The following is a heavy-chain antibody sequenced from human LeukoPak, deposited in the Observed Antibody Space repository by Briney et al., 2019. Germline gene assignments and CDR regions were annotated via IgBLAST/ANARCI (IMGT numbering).Heavy chain of an antibody. CDR1: GFTFSSYW. V-gene: IGHV3-74*01. CDR3: ARDLVAATGPDY. Sequence: GGSLRLSCAASGFTFSSYWMHWGRQAPGKGLVWVSRINSDGSRTTYADSVKGRFTISRDNAKNTLYLQMNSLRAEDTAVYYCARDLVAATGPDYWGQGTLVTVSS. D-gene: IGHD2-15*01. J-gene: IGHJ4*02. CDR2: INSDGSRT.